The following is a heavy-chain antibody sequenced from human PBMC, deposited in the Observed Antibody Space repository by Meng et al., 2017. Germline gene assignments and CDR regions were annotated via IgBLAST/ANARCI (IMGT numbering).Heavy chain of an antibody. CDR2: IYHSGST. CDR3: ARDLMTTDI. V-gene: IGHV4-38-2*02. D-gene: IGHD4-17*01. J-gene: IGHJ4*02. Sequence: TCTLSGYSISSGYCWGWIRQPPGKGLEWIGSIYHSGSTYYNPSLKSRVTISVDTSKNQFSLKLSSVTAADTAVYYCARDLMTTDIWGQGTLVTVSS. CDR1: GYSISSGYC.